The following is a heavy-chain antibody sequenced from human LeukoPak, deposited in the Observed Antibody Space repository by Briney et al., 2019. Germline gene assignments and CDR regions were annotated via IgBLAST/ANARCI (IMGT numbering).Heavy chain of an antibody. CDR2: IDWDDDK. D-gene: IGHD2-15*01. CDR1: GFSLRTPEMC. V-gene: IGHV2-70*17. J-gene: IGHJ4*02. Sequence: DSGPTLVNPTQTLTLTCTFSGFSLRTPEMCVTWIRQPPGKALEWLARIDWDDDKFYSPSLRTRLTISKHTPKHQVVLRMTNMDPVDTGTYYCARMTPDSPSFDYWGQGALITVSS. CDR3: ARMTPDSPSFDY.